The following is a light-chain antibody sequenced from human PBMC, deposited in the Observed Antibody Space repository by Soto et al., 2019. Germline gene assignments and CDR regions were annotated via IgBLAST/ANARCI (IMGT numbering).Light chain of an antibody. CDR1: RSNIGNNA. CDR2: NNN. CDR3: ATWDDSLSGGEAV. J-gene: IGLJ2*01. Sequence: QSVLTQTPSASGTPGQTVTISCSGSRSNIGNNAVSWYQQFPGTAPKLLIYNNNQRPSGVPDRFSGSKSGTSASLAISGLQSEDEADYYCATWDDSLSGGEAVFGGGTKLTVL. V-gene: IGLV1-44*01.